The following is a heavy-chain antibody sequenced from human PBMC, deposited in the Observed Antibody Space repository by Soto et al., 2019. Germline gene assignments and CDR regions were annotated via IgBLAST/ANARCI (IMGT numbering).Heavy chain of an antibody. J-gene: IGHJ6*02. Sequence: SVKVSCKASGGTFSSYAISWVRQAPGQGLEWMGGIIPIFGTANYAQKFQGRVTITADESTSTAYMELSSLRSEDTAVYYCARDGYGAYYYGSGPYGMDVWGQGTTVTVS. V-gene: IGHV1-69*13. CDR2: IIPIFGTA. D-gene: IGHD3-10*01. CDR3: ARDGYGAYYYGSGPYGMDV. CDR1: GGTFSSYA.